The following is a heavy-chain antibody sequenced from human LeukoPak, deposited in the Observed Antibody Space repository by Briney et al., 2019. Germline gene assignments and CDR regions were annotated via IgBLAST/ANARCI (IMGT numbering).Heavy chain of an antibody. CDR2: IHSNGYT. Sequence: SETLSLTCTVSGGSISGYYWTWIRQPPGQGLEWIAYIHSNGYTNFNPSLRSRITISVDPSKNQFSLTVTPVTAADTAIYYCAQRQGPMSGTYDYFDPWGQGALVTVSS. J-gene: IGHJ5*02. CDR1: GGSISGYY. CDR3: AQRQGPMSGTYDYFDP. V-gene: IGHV4-4*09. D-gene: IGHD1-26*01.